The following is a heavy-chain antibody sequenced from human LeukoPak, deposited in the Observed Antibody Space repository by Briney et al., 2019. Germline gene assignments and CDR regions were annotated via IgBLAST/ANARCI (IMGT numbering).Heavy chain of an antibody. CDR2: IGAYNGNT. J-gene: IGHJ5*02. CDR1: AYTFTKYG. D-gene: IGHD1-26*01. Sequence: GASVKVSCKASAYTFTKYGISWVRQAPGQGLEWMGWIGAYNGNTNYAQNLQGRVTMTTDTSTSTAYMELRSLRSDDTAVYYCARRNGAHRSGNTEKWELPLATNWFDPWGQGTLVTVSS. V-gene: IGHV1-18*01. CDR3: ARRNGAHRSGNTEKWELPLATNWFDP.